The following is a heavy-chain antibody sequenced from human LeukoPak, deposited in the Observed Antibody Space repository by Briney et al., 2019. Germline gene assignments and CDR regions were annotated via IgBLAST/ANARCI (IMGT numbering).Heavy chain of an antibody. V-gene: IGHV3-9*01. Sequence: GGSLRLSCAASGFTFDDYAMHWVRQAPGKGLEWVSGISWNSGSIGYADSVKGRFTISRDNAKNSLYLQMNSLRAEDTALYYCAKDGGAAAGLDYWGQGTLVTVSS. J-gene: IGHJ4*02. D-gene: IGHD6-13*01. CDR1: GFTFDDYA. CDR2: ISWNSGSI. CDR3: AKDGGAAAGLDY.